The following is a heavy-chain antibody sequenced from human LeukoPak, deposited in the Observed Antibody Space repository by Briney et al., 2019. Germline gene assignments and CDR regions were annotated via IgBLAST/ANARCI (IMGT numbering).Heavy chain of an antibody. D-gene: IGHD4-11*01. CDR1: GFTFTSYG. J-gene: IGHJ4*02. Sequence: GKSLGLSCAASGFTFTSYGMHWVRQAPGKGLEWVAVIWSDGTNKYYADSVKGRFAISRDDSNNMVYLQMNSLRVEDTAVYYCAKDIERGFDYTNSLDYWGQGTLVTVSS. CDR2: IWSDGTNK. CDR3: AKDIERGFDYTNSLDY. V-gene: IGHV3-33*06.